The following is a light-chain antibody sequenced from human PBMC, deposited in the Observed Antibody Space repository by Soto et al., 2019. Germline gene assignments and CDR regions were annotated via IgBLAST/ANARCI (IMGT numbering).Light chain of an antibody. CDR1: QDISNY. V-gene: IGKV1-33*01. Sequence: DIQMTQSPSSLSASVGDRVTITCQASQDISNYLNWYQQKPGKAPKLLIYDASNLETGVPSRFSGRGSGTDFTFTISSLQPEDIATYYCQQYDNLPPFPFGPGTKVDIK. CDR3: QQYDNLPPFP. CDR2: DAS. J-gene: IGKJ3*01.